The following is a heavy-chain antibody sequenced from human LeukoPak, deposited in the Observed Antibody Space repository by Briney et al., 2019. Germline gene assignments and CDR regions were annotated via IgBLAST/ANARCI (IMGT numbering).Heavy chain of an antibody. CDR2: INYSGNT. Sequence: PSQTLSLTCIVSGDSISSGDYYWSWIRQHPGTGLGWIGYINYSGNTYYNAFLRSRVTISVDTSKNQFSLKLTSVTAADTAVYYCARDRDSGPQHAFGIWGQGTMVTVSS. CDR1: GDSISSGDYY. V-gene: IGHV4-31*03. J-gene: IGHJ3*02. CDR3: ARDRDSGPQHAFGI. D-gene: IGHD5-12*01.